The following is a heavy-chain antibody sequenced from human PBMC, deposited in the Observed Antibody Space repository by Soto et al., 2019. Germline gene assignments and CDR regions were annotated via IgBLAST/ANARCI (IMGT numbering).Heavy chain of an antibody. V-gene: IGHV3-64D*06. D-gene: IGHD5-12*01. CDR1: VFTFISYA. CDR2: ISSNGGST. CDR3: VKDHGYSGYPWSAAY. J-gene: IGHJ4*02. Sequence: PGCSLRLSCSASVFTFISYAMHWVRQAPGKGLEYVSAISSNGGSTYYADSVKGRFTISRDNSKNTLYLQMSSLRAEDTAVYYCVKDHGYSGYPWSAAYWGQGTLVTVSS.